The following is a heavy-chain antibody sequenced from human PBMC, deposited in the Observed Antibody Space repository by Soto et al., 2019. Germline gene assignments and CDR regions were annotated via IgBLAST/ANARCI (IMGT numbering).Heavy chain of an antibody. CDR2: IWYDGINK. J-gene: IGHJ2*01. CDR1: GFTFSNFG. V-gene: IGHV3-33*01. D-gene: IGHD3-16*01. Sequence: GGSLRLSCAASGFTFSNFGMHWVRQAPGKGLEWVAIIWYDGINKFYADSVKGRFTISRDDSNNTVHLQMNSLRAEDTAVYYCARDYDYYFDLWGRGTLVTVSS. CDR3: ARDYDYYFDL.